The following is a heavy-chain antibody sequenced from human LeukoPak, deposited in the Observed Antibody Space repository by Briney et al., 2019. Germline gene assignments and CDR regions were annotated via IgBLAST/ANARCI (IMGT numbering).Heavy chain of an antibody. CDR3: AKDWSYQGNYYYMDV. V-gene: IGHV3-NL1*01. CDR2: ITSDSRGI. D-gene: IGHD1-26*01. CDR1: GFTYSHYG. Sequence: SGGSLRLSCVASGFTYSHYGMNWVRQAPGKGLEWVSGITSDSRGIYDADSVKGRFTIYRDNSKMTLYLQMDSLGGEDTAVYYCAKDWSYQGNYYYMDVWGKGTTVTISS. J-gene: IGHJ6*03.